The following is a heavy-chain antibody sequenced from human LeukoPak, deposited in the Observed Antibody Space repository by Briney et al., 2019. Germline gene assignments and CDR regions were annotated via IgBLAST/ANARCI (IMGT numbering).Heavy chain of an antibody. D-gene: IGHD6-13*01. CDR1: GGTFSSYA. V-gene: IGHV1-69*04. Sequence: ASVKVSCKASGGTFSSYAISWVRQAPGQGLEWMGRIIPILGIANYAQKFQGRVTITADKSTSTAYMELSSLRSEDTAVYYCARDAGGIAEDFDYWGQGTLVTVSS. CDR2: IIPILGIA. J-gene: IGHJ4*02. CDR3: ARDAGGIAEDFDY.